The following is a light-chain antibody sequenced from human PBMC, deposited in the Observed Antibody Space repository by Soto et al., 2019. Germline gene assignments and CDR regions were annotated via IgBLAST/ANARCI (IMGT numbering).Light chain of an antibody. J-gene: IGKJ3*01. CDR3: QQYGNSPFT. CDR1: QSVSSDS. V-gene: IGKV3-20*01. Sequence: EIVLTQSPGTLSSSPGEGATLSCRASQSVSSDSVAWYQQKPGQAPRLLIYRASSRATGIPDRFSGSGSGTDFTLTINKLEPEDFAMYYCQQYGNSPFTFGPGTKVDIK. CDR2: RAS.